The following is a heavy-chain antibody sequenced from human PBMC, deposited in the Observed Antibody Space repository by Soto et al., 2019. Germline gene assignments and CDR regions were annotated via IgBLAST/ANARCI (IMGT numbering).Heavy chain of an antibody. CDR3: ARHLTESNYGDKGPNDAFDI. J-gene: IGHJ3*02. V-gene: IGHV5-51*01. D-gene: IGHD3-16*01. CDR2: IYPSDSDT. CDR1: GYSFSTSW. Sequence: GESLKISCQGSGYSFSTSWIGWVRQMSGKGLEWMGTIYPSDSDTRYSPSFQGQVIISADKSTSTAYLQWDSLKASDTAIYYCARHLTESNYGDKGPNDAFDIWGQGTMVTVSS.